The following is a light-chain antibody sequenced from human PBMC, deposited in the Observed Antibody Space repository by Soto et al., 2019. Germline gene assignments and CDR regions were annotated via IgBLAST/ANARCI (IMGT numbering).Light chain of an antibody. J-gene: IGKJ4*01. V-gene: IGKV1-27*01. CDR2: AAS. CDR1: QDISNY. Sequence: DIQMTQSPASLSVSVGDRVTITCRTSQDISNYLAWYQQKPGKVPTLLIYAASTVHSGVPSRFSGGGSGTDFPITISIQHPEDVATYCCQKYNSAPYTFGGGTKVDIQ. CDR3: QKYNSAPYT.